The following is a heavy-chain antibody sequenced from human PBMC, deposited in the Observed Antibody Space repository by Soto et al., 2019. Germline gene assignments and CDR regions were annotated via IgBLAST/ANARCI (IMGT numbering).Heavy chain of an antibody. D-gene: IGHD3-10*01. J-gene: IGHJ4*02. V-gene: IGHV3-33*01. Sequence: QVQLVESGGGVVQPGRSLRLSSAASGFTFSSYGMHWVRQAPGKGLEWVAVIWYDGSNKYYADSVKGRFTISRDNSKNTLYLQMNSLRAEDTAVYYCARDPEGRGGYFDYWGQGTLVTVSS. CDR1: GFTFSSYG. CDR3: ARDPEGRGGYFDY. CDR2: IWYDGSNK.